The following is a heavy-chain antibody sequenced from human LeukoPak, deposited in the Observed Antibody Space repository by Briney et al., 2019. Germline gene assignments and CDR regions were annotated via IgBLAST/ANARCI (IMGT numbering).Heavy chain of an antibody. CDR3: ARSTGLGMYYYYMDV. V-gene: IGHV1-18*01. CDR2: ISAYNGNT. J-gene: IGHJ6*03. CDR1: GYTFTSYG. D-gene: IGHD3-10*01. Sequence: ASVKVSCKASGYTFTSYGISWVRQAPGQGLEWMGWISAYNGNTNYAQKLQGRGTMTTDTSTSTAYMELRSLRSDDTAVYYCARSTGLGMYYYYMDVWGKGTTVTVSS.